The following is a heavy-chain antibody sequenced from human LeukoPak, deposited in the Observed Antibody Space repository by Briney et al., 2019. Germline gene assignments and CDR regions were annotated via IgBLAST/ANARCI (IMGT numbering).Heavy chain of an antibody. CDR3: ARESRGGYCSGGSCYSSDDAFDI. Sequence: TSETLSLTCAVYGGSFSRYYWSWIRQPPEKGLEWIGYISYSGSATYNPSLKSRVTISVDTSKNQFSLKLSSVTAADTAVYYCARESRGGYCSGGSCYSSDDAFDIWGQGTMVTVSS. J-gene: IGHJ3*02. V-gene: IGHV4-59*01. D-gene: IGHD2-15*01. CDR2: ISYSGSA. CDR1: GGSFSRYY.